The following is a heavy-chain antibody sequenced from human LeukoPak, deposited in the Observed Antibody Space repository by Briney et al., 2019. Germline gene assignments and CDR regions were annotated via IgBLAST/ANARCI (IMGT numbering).Heavy chain of an antibody. D-gene: IGHD5-18*01. CDR1: GFTVSSNH. Sequence: GGSLRLSCAASGFTVSSNHMSWVRQAPGKGLEWVSVIYSGGSTYYADSVKGRFTISRDNSKNTLYLQMNSLRAEDTAVYYCARGLYSYGPYYFDYWGQGTLVTVSS. V-gene: IGHV3-53*01. CDR2: IYSGGST. J-gene: IGHJ4*02. CDR3: ARGLYSYGPYYFDY.